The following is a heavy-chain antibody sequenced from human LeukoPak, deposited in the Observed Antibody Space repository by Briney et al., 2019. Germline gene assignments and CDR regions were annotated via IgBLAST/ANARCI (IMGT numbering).Heavy chain of an antibody. CDR3: ARRGTFWSGYNDYLYFDL. J-gene: IGHJ2*01. V-gene: IGHV4-59*01. CDR1: GGSISSYY. Sequence: PSETLSLTCTVSGGSISSYYWSWIRQPPGKGLEWIGYIYYSGSTNYNPSLKSGVTISVDTSKDQFSLKLSSVTAADTAVYYCARRGTFWSGYNDYLYFDLWGRGTLVTVPS. D-gene: IGHD3-3*01. CDR2: IYYSGST.